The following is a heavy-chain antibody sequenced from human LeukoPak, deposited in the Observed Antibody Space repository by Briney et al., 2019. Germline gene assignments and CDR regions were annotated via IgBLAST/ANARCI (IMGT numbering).Heavy chain of an antibody. J-gene: IGHJ4*02. CDR3: AKDYGCSGLDY. Sequence: GGSLRLSCAASGFTFSSYGMHWVRQAPGKGLEWVAVISYDGSNKYYADSVKGRFTISRDNSKNTLYLQMNSLRAEDTAVYYCAKDYGCSGLDYWGQGTLVTVSS. CDR2: ISYDGSNK. CDR1: GFTFSSYG. D-gene: IGHD2-15*01. V-gene: IGHV3-30*18.